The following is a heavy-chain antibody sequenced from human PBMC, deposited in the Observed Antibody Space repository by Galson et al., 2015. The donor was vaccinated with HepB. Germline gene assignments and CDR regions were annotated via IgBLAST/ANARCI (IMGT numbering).Heavy chain of an antibody. CDR1: GFTFSSYW. J-gene: IGHJ4*02. D-gene: IGHD6-19*01. CDR3: ALLAVAGLDFDY. CDR2: IKQDGSEK. Sequence: SLRLSCAASGFTFSSYWMSWVRRAPGKGLEWVANIKQDGSEKYYVDSVKGRFTISRDNAKNSLYLQMNSLRAEDTAVYYCALLAVAGLDFDYWGQGTLVTVSS. V-gene: IGHV3-7*01.